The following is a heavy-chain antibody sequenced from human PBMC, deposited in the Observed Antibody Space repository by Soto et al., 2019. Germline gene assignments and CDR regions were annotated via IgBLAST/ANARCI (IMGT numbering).Heavy chain of an antibody. CDR1: GFLFSHYG. CDR2: IWSDGNRE. J-gene: IGHJ6*02. CDR3: ARDRDGGWFHMDV. D-gene: IGHD6-19*01. V-gene: IGHV3-33*01. Sequence: QVQLVESGGGVVQPGRSVRLCSVGSGFLFSHYGMHWVRQAPGKGLEWVAVIWSDGNRESYADSVKGRFAISRDNSKDTLYLQMNNLRADDTAVYFCARDRDGGWFHMDVWGQGTTVAVSS.